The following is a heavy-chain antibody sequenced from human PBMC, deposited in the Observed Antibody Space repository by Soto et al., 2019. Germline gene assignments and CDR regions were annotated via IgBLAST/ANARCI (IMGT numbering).Heavy chain of an antibody. D-gene: IGHD3-22*01. CDR3: AREADFASSGYVLDY. CDR2: VTSSSSSM. J-gene: IGHJ4*02. V-gene: IGHV3-21*01. Sequence: GGSRGLCCSASGFAIKRYSVNWVRQAPGRGLEWVSSVTSSSSSMLYADSVKGRFTISRDDAKDSLFLQMNSLRADDTAVYYCAREADFASSGYVLDYWGQGTLVTGSA. CDR1: GFAIKRYS.